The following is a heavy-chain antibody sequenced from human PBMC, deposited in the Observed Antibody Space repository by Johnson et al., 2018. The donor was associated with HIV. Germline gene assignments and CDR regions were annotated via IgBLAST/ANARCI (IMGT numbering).Heavy chain of an antibody. Sequence: QMLLVESGGGVVQPGRSLRLSCAASGFTFSSYGMHWVRQAPGKGLEWVAVIWYDGSNKYYADSVKGRFTISRDNSKNTLYLQMNSLRDEDTAVYYCARDEEVMYAMGAFDIWGQGTMVTVSS. D-gene: IGHD2-8*02. J-gene: IGHJ3*02. V-gene: IGHV3-30*19. CDR1: GFTFSSYG. CDR3: ARDEEVMYAMGAFDI. CDR2: IWYDGSNK.